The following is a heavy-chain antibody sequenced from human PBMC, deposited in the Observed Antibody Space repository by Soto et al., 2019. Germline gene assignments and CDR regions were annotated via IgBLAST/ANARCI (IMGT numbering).Heavy chain of an antibody. CDR1: GFTFSSYG. Sequence: GGSLRLSCAASGFTFSSYGMHWVRQAPGKGLEWVAVISYDGSNKYYADSVKGRFTISRDNSKNTLYLQMNSLRAEDTAVYYCAKGKRIQLWLPDYWGQGTLVTVSS. J-gene: IGHJ4*02. CDR3: AKGKRIQLWLPDY. V-gene: IGHV3-30*18. D-gene: IGHD5-18*01. CDR2: ISYDGSNK.